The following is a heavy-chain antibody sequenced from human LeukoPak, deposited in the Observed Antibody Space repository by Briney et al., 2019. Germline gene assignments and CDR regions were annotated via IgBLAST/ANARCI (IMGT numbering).Heavy chain of an antibody. D-gene: IGHD6-13*01. V-gene: IGHV1-69*04. Sequence: EASVKVSCKASGGTFSSYAISWVRQAPGQGLEWMGRIITILGIANYAQKFQGRVTITADKSTSTAYMELSSLRSEDTAVYYCARALAAAGNVWGQGTLVTVSS. J-gene: IGHJ4*02. CDR3: ARALAAAGNV. CDR2: IITILGIA. CDR1: GGTFSSYA.